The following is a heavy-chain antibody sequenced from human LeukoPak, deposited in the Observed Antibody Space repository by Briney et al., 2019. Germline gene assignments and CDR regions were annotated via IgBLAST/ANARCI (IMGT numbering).Heavy chain of an antibody. D-gene: IGHD3-3*01. CDR2: ISNSGSAK. CDR3: ARMSGSRLPGN. J-gene: IGHJ4*02. V-gene: IGHV3-48*01. Sequence: PGGSLRLSCAASRFSFSNHSMNWVRQAPGKGLEWVSYISNSGSAKYYAASVKGRFTISRDNGKNSLYLQMNSLRAEDTAVYYCARMSGSRLPGNWGRGTLVTVSS. CDR1: RFSFSNHS.